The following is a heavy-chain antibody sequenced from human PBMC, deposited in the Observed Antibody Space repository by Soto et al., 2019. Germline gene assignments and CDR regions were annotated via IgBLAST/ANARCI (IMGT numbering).Heavy chain of an antibody. J-gene: IGHJ4*02. CDR2: ISAST. CDR1: GFTVSSYA. V-gene: IGHV3-23*01. D-gene: IGHD6-13*01. Sequence: EMHLFESGGGLVQAGGSLRLSCAASGFTVSSYALNWVRQAPGKGLEWVSGISASTYYADSVKGRFTISRDTSKNTLYLQMNSLRAEDTAIYFCAIRMYSTRWYYLDYWGQGTLVTVSS. CDR3: AIRMYSTRWYYLDY.